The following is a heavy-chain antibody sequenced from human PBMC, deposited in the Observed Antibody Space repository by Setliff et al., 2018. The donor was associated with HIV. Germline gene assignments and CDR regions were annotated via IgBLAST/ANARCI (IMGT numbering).Heavy chain of an antibody. J-gene: IGHJ4*01. CDR3: ARTSYLWGSYRFSPFDS. Sequence: SETLSLTCTVSNGSCGTYYWSWIRQPPGKGLQWIGYIYPTGSTNYNPSLRSRVTISLDTSKNQFSLILTSLTAADTATYFCARTSYLWGSYRFSPFDSWGHGTLVTVS. CDR1: NGSCGTYY. V-gene: IGHV4-4*08. CDR2: IYPTGST. D-gene: IGHD3-16*02.